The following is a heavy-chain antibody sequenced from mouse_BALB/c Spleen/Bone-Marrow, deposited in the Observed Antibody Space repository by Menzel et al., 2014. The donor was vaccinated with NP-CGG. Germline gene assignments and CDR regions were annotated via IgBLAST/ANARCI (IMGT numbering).Heavy chain of an antibody. CDR2: IDPSDSET. Sequence: QVHVKQSGAELVKPGPPVKLSCKASGYTFTSYWVTWVKQRPGRGLEWIGRIDPSDSETHYNQEFKDKATLTVDKSSSTAYIQLSSLTSEDSAVYYCARALGDGYYYAMDYWGQGTSVTVSS. J-gene: IGHJ4*01. CDR1: GYTFTSYW. CDR3: ARALGDGYYYAMDY. V-gene: IGHV1-69*02. D-gene: IGHD2-3*01.